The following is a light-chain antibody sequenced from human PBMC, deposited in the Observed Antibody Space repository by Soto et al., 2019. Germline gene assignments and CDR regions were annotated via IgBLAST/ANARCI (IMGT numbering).Light chain of an antibody. V-gene: IGKV3-20*01. J-gene: IGKJ5*01. CDR3: QQYGSSLL. CDR2: GAS. CDR1: QSVGSSY. Sequence: ERVMTQSPGTLSLSPGVRGTLSCKASQSVGSSYLDWYQQKTGQAPRLVISGASSRATGISDRFSGSGSGTDFTLTLSRLETGNFAVYYCQQYGSSLLFGQGTRLEIK.